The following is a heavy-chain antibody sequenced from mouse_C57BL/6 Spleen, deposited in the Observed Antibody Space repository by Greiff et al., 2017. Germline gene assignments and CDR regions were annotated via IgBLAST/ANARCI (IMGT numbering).Heavy chain of an antibody. Sequence: VQLQQSGTELVKPGASVKLSCKASGYTFTSYWMHWVKQRPGQGLEWIGNINPSNGGTNYNEKFKNKDTLTVDKSSSTAYMQLSSLTSEDSTVYYCAREGYGYSPMDYWGQGTSVTVSS. V-gene: IGHV1-53*01. CDR2: INPSNGGT. CDR3: AREGYGYSPMDY. D-gene: IGHD1-1*02. J-gene: IGHJ4*01. CDR1: GYTFTSYW.